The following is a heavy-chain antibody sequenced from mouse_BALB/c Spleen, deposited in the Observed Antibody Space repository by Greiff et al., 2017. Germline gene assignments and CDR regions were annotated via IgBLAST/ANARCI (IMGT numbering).Heavy chain of an antibody. D-gene: IGHD2-1*01. CDR3: ARDGNYFDY. V-gene: IGHV1-5*01. CDR2: IYPGNSDT. J-gene: IGHJ2*01. Sequence: VQLQQSGTVLARPGASVKMSCKASGYSFTSYWMHWVKQRPGQGLEWIGAIYPGNSDTSYNQKFKGKATLTADKSSSTAYMQLSSLTSDDSAVYFCARDGNYFDYWGQGTTLTVSS. CDR1: GYSFTSYW.